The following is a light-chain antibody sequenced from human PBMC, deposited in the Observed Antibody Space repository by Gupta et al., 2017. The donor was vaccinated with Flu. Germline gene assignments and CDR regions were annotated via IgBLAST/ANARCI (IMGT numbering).Light chain of an antibody. J-gene: IGLJ1*01. V-gene: IGLV2-11*01. Sequence: QSALPQPRSMSGSPGQSVTISCTGTSSDVGAYNYVSWYQQHPGKAPKLMIYDVSKRPAGVPDRFSGSKSGNTASLTISGLQAEDEADYYCCSYAGSYKVIFGSATKVTVL. CDR3: CSYAGSYKVI. CDR1: SSDVGAYNY. CDR2: DVS.